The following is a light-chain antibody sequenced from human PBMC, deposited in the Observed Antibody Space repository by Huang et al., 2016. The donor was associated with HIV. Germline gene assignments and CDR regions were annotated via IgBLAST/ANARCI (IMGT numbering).Light chain of an antibody. CDR3: QQSYSTPYT. CDR2: GAS. CDR1: QSISTA. V-gene: IGKV1-39*01. Sequence: DIQMTQSPSSLSASVGDRVTITCRASQSISTALNWYQRKPGRAPQLLIYGASSLQSGVPSRFSGSGSGTDFTVTISSLQPEDFATYYCQQSYSTPYTFGQGTNLEIK. J-gene: IGKJ2*01.